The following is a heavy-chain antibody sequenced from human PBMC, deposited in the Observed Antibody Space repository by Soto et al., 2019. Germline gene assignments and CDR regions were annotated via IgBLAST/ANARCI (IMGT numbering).Heavy chain of an antibody. Sequence: QVQLVQSGAEVKKPGSSVKVSCKASGGTFSSYAISWVRQAPGQGLEWMGGIIPIFGTANYVQKFQGRVTITADESTSTAYMELSSLRSEDTAVYYCARDGRESRYRYDYVWGSYRRPYYYYGMDVWGQGTTVTVSS. CDR1: GGTFSSYA. CDR3: ARDGRESRYRYDYVWGSYRRPYYYYGMDV. V-gene: IGHV1-69*01. J-gene: IGHJ6*02. CDR2: IIPIFGTA. D-gene: IGHD3-16*02.